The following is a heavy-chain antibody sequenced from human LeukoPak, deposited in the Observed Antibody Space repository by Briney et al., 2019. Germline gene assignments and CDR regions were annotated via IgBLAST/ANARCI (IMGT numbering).Heavy chain of an antibody. CDR2: IEEDGSEK. CDR3: ARETFYYYDSSGYYGIFDY. J-gene: IGHJ4*02. CDR1: GFTFSRYW. V-gene: IGHV3-7*01. D-gene: IGHD3-22*01. Sequence: GGSLRLSCAASGFTFSRYWMSWVRHAPGKGLEAVASIEEDGSEKYYVDSVKGRCTISRDSAKNTLYLQTNSLRVEDTAVYYCARETFYYYDSSGYYGIFDYWGQGTLVTVSS.